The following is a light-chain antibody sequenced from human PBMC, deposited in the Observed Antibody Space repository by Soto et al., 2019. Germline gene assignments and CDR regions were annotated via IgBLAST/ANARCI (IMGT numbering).Light chain of an antibody. Sequence: QSALTQPASVSGSPGQSITISCTGTSSDGGAYDYVSWYQQHPGKAPKLMIYEVSNRPSGVSNRFSGSKSGNTASLTISGLQAEDEADYYCSSYTSSSTLYVFGTGTKVTVL. CDR2: EVS. CDR3: SSYTSSSTLYV. V-gene: IGLV2-14*01. CDR1: SSDGGAYDY. J-gene: IGLJ1*01.